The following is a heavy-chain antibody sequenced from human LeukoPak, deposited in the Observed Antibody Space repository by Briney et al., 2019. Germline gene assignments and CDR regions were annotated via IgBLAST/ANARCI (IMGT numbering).Heavy chain of an antibody. D-gene: IGHD3-3*01. J-gene: IGHJ3*02. Sequence: PGGSLRLSCAASGFTFNIYWMTWVRQAPGKGLEWVANMKADGSEKHYEESVKGRFTIFRDNARNSLYLQMNSLRAEDTAVYYCASHSHYDFWSGRNPGAFDIWGQGTMVTVSS. CDR3: ASHSHYDFWSGRNPGAFDI. V-gene: IGHV3-7*01. CDR1: GFTFNIYW. CDR2: MKADGSEK.